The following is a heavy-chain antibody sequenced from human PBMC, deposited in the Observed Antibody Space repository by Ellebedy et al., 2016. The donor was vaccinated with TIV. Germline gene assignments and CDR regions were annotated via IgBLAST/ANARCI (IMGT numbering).Heavy chain of an antibody. CDR1: GYTFTSYA. J-gene: IGHJ4*02. CDR2: LNAGNGNT. CDR3: ARRATGTLDY. D-gene: IGHD1-1*01. V-gene: IGHV1-3*01. Sequence: AASVKVSCKASGYTFTSYAMHWVRQAPGQRLEWMGWLNAGNGNTKYSQKFQGRVTITRDTSASTAYMELSSLRSEDTAVYYCARRATGTLDYWGQGTLVTVSS.